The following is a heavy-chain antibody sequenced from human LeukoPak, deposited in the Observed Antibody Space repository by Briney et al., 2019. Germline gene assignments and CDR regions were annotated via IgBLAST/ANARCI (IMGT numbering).Heavy chain of an antibody. Sequence: GASVKVSCKASGGTFSSYAINWVRQAPGRGLEWMGRIIVILGVTNYAQRFQGRVTITADKSTTTAYMELSSLTSEDTAVYYCARYIHPQGLIGYAMDVWGQGTTVIVSS. V-gene: IGHV1-69*04. D-gene: IGHD2-15*01. CDR3: ARYIHPQGLIGYAMDV. CDR1: GGTFSSYA. CDR2: IIVILGVT. J-gene: IGHJ6*02.